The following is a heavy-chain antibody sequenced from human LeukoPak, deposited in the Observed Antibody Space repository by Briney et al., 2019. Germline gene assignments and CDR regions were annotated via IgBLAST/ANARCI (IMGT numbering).Heavy chain of an antibody. D-gene: IGHD3-3*01. Sequence: PGGSLRLSCAASGFTFSSYGMHWVRQAPGKGLEWVAFIRYDGSNKYYADSVKGRFTISRDNSKNTLYLQMNSLRAEDTAVYYCASGSGHYYYYYMDVWGKGTTVTVSS. V-gene: IGHV3-30*02. CDR2: IRYDGSNK. CDR3: ASGSGHYYYYYMDV. CDR1: GFTFSSYG. J-gene: IGHJ6*03.